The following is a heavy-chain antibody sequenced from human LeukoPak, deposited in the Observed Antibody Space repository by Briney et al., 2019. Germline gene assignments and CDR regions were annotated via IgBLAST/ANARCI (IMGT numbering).Heavy chain of an antibody. CDR3: AKDHYWSIDY. J-gene: IGHJ4*02. V-gene: IGHV3-74*01. CDR2: IKGDGIST. Sequence: GGSLRLSCAASGFDFRSNWMHWVRHAPGQGLVWVSRIKGDGISTNYADSVKGRFTISRDIAKNTLYLQMNSLRAEDTGVYYCAKDHYWSIDYWGRGTLVTVSS. CDR1: GFDFRSNW. D-gene: IGHD3-3*01.